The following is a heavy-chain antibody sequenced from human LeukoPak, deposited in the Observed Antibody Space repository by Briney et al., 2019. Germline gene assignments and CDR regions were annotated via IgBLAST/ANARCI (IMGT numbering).Heavy chain of an antibody. V-gene: IGHV3-21*01. CDR2: ISISSNYI. Sequence: GGSLRLSCAASGFTFSRYSMNWVRQAPGKGLEWVSSISISSNYIYYTDSVKGRCTISRDNVKNSLYLQMNSLRAEDTAVYFCARGSRLGVVERDAFYIWGQGTMVTVSS. D-gene: IGHD3-3*01. CDR3: ARGSRLGVVERDAFYI. CDR1: GFTFSRYS. J-gene: IGHJ3*02.